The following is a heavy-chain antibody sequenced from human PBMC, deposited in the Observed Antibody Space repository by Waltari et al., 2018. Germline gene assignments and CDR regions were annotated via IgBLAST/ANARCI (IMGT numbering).Heavy chain of an antibody. Sequence: VQLVQSGAEVKKPGASVKVSCKASGYTPTSFDINWVRPATGQGREWMGRMNPNSDDTGYAQKFQGRVTMTRNSSINTAYMELSSLTSDDTAVYYCARGSPTGIFGAEPPRYWGQGTLVTVSS. CDR2: MNPNSDDT. D-gene: IGHD3-3*01. V-gene: IGHV1-8*01. CDR3: ARGSPTGIFGAEPPRY. CDR1: GYTPTSFD. J-gene: IGHJ4*02.